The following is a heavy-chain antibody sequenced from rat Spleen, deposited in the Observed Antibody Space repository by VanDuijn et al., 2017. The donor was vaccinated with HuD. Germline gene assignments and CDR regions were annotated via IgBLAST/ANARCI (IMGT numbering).Heavy chain of an antibody. CDR3: VRDAYGGYSVGFAY. D-gene: IGHD1-11*01. CDR2: ISTGGGNT. V-gene: IGHV5-25*01. CDR1: GFTFINYY. Sequence: EVQLVESGGGLVQPGRSMKLSCAASGFTFINYYMAWVRQAPTKGLEWVASISTGGGNTYYRDSVKGRFTISRDNAKSTLYLQMDSLRSEDTATYYCVRDAYGGYSVGFAYWGQGTLVTVSS. J-gene: IGHJ3*01.